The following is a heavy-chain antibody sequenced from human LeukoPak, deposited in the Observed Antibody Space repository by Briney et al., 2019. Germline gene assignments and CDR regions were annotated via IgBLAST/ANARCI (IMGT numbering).Heavy chain of an antibody. V-gene: IGHV3-21*04. CDR3: AKIEVYWFDP. Sequence: GGSLRLSCAASGFTFSSYSMNWVRQAPGKGLEWVSSISSSSSYIYYADSVKGRFTISRDNSKNTLYPQMNSLRAEDTAVYYCAKIEVYWFDPWGQGTLVTVS. CDR1: GFTFSSYS. D-gene: IGHD2-21*01. CDR2: ISSSSSYI. J-gene: IGHJ5*02.